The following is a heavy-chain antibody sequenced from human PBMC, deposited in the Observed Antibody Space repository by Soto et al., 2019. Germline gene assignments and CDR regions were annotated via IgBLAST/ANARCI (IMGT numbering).Heavy chain of an antibody. V-gene: IGHV4-38-2*01. CDR1: GYSISSGYH. CDR2: INHSENT. J-gene: IGHJ4*02. Sequence: LPETLSLTCAVSGYSISSGYHLGCIRQPPGKGLEWIGIINHSENTYYNPSLKSRVTMSVDTSKNQSSLNLSSVTAADTAIYYCAGRYSTTHRSFDYWGQGALVTVSS. CDR3: AGRYSTTHRSFDY. D-gene: IGHD5-12*01.